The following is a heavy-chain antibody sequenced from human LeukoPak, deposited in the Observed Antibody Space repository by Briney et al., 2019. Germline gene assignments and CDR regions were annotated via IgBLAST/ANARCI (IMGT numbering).Heavy chain of an antibody. V-gene: IGHV1-2*02. CDR2: INPNSGGT. D-gene: IGHD3-3*01. CDR3: ARYFSAFDY. J-gene: IGHJ4*02. Sequence: GASVKVSCKASGGTFSSYAISWVRQAPGQGLEWMGWINPNSGGTNYAQKFQGRVTVTRDTSISTAYMELSRLRSDDTAVYYCARYFSAFDYWGQGTLVTVSS. CDR1: GGTFSSYA.